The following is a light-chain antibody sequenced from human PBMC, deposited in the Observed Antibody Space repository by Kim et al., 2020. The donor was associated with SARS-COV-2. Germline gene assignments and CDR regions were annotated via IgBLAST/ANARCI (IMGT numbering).Light chain of an antibody. CDR3: LQHYIYPYT. CDR1: QGVSSY. V-gene: IGKV1-17*03. Sequence: ASVGDRGTITGRASQGVSSYVAWFQQKSGRVPKRLIMAASSLQRGAPSRFSGSGSGTEFTLTITSLQPEDFATYYCLQHYIYPYTFGQGTKLEI. CDR2: AAS. J-gene: IGKJ2*01.